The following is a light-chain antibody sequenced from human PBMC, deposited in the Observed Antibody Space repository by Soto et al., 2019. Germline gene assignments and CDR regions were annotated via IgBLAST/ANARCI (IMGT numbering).Light chain of an antibody. CDR2: HAS. CDR1: QSFSTW. Sequence: DIQMTQSPSSLSVSVGDRVTITCRASQSFSTWLAWYQQKPGKAPKLLIYHASTLESGVPSRFSGSGSGTEFTLTISSLQPDDFATYYCQQYNSYSFGQGTKVDIK. J-gene: IGKJ1*01. V-gene: IGKV1-5*01. CDR3: QQYNSYS.